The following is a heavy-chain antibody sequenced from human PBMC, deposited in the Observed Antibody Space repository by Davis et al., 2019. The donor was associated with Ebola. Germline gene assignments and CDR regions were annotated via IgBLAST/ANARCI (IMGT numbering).Heavy chain of an antibody. CDR2: ISSSSSYI. Sequence: PGGSLRLSCAASGFTFSSYAMSWVRQAPGKGLEWVSSISSSSSYIYYADSVKGRFTISRDNAKNSVYLQMSSLRDEDTAVYYCARSVAGFFDHWGQGTLVTVSS. D-gene: IGHD6-19*01. CDR1: GFTFSSYA. J-gene: IGHJ4*02. V-gene: IGHV3-21*06. CDR3: ARSVAGFFDH.